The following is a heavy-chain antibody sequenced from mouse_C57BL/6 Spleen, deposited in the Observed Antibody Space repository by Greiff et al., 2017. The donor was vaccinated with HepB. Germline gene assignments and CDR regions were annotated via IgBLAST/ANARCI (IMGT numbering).Heavy chain of an antibody. CDR1: GFTFSSYG. CDR3: ARGGGYPYYFDY. CDR2: ISSGGSYT. Sequence: EVKLVESGGDLVKPGGSLKLSCAASGFTFSSYGMSWVRQTPDKRLEWVATISSGGSYTYYPDSVKGRFTISRDNAKNTLYLQMSSLKSEDTAMYYCARGGGYPYYFDYWGQGTTLTVSS. V-gene: IGHV5-6*01. J-gene: IGHJ2*01. D-gene: IGHD2-2*01.